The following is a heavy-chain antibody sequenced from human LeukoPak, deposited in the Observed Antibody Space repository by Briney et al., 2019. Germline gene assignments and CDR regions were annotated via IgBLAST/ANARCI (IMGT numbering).Heavy chain of an antibody. Sequence: GGSLRLSCAASGFAFRDYYMTWIRQAPGKGLEFISYISSSGNTIHYVDSVKGRFTISRDNAKNSLLLQINSLRAEDTAVYYCAKRGPGYDKSTYPPHYFDYWGQGTLVTVSS. D-gene: IGHD3-22*01. CDR3: AKRGPGYDKSTYPPHYFDY. CDR2: ISSSGNTI. CDR1: GFAFRDYY. V-gene: IGHV3-11*01. J-gene: IGHJ4*02.